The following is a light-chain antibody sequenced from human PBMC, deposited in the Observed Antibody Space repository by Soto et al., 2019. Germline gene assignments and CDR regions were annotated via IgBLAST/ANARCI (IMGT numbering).Light chain of an antibody. V-gene: IGKV1-5*01. Sequence: DIHMTQSPSTVSASVGDRVTITCRASQSFSTYLAWYQQKPGNAPKLLIYDASTLKSGVPSRFRGSGSGTEFTLAISSLQPDDFATYYCQQYNSYSKYTFGQGTKVDIK. CDR2: DAS. CDR3: QQYNSYSKYT. CDR1: QSFSTY. J-gene: IGKJ2*01.